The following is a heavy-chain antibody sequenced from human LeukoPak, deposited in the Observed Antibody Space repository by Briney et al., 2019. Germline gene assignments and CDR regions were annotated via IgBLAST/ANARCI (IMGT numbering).Heavy chain of an antibody. V-gene: IGHV3-30-3*01. J-gene: IGHJ3*02. D-gene: IGHD3-3*01. CDR3: ARAFFEVWDAFDI. CDR1: GFTFSSYA. CDR2: ISYDGSNK. Sequence: GGSLRLPCAASGFTFSSYAMHWVRQAPGKGLEWVAAISYDGSNKYYADSVKGRFTISRDNSNNTLYLQMNSLRAEDTAVYYCARAFFEVWDAFDIWGQGTMVTVSS.